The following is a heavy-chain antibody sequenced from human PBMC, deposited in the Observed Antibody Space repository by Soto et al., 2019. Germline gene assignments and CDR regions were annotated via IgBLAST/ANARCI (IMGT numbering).Heavy chain of an antibody. CDR1: GDSISSYF. CDR2: VHSTEIT. V-gene: IGHV4-59*01. J-gene: IGHJ5*02. CDR3: ARGSEAWFDP. Sequence: SETLSLTCTVSGDSISSYFCSWIRQPPGKGLEWIGYVHSTEITNYNPSLKSRVAMSIDTSKNQFSLKVRSVTAADTAVYYCARGSEAWFDPWGQGTLVTVSS.